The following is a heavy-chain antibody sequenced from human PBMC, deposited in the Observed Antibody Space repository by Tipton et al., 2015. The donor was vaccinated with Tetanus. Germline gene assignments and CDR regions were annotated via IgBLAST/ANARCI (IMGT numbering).Heavy chain of an antibody. J-gene: IGHJ6*02. V-gene: IGHV3-48*01. Sequence: RQAPGKGLEWISYIGSFSRTINYADSVRGRFTTFRDNAKSSLYLQMSRLRAEDTAVYYCARVVRDYYYGMDVWGQGTTVTASS. D-gene: IGHD3-22*01. CDR2: IGSFSRTI. CDR3: ARVVRDYYYGMDV.